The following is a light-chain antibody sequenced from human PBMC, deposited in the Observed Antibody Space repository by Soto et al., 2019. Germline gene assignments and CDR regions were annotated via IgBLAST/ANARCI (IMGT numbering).Light chain of an antibody. Sequence: IVMTQSPATLSVSPGERVTLSCRASQSITTNLAWYQRKPGQAPRLLIYGASNRATDIPARFSGSGSGTDFTLTISNLEPEDFAVYYCQQHSHWPPWTFGQGTKVDNK. J-gene: IGKJ1*01. CDR3: QQHSHWPPWT. CDR1: QSITTN. CDR2: GAS. V-gene: IGKV3-11*01.